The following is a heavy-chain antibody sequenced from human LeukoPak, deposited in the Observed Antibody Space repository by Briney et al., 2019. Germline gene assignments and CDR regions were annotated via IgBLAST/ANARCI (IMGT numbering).Heavy chain of an antibody. Sequence: NPSETLSLTCTVSGGSISSSSYYWGWIRQPPGKGLEWIGSIYYSGSTYYNPSLKSRVTISVDTSKNQFSLKLSSVTAADTAVYYCARSGVYSSGWYYMGGAFDIWGQGTMVTVSS. D-gene: IGHD6-19*01. V-gene: IGHV4-39*07. CDR3: ARSGVYSSGWYYMGGAFDI. CDR1: GGSISSSSYY. J-gene: IGHJ3*02. CDR2: IYYSGST.